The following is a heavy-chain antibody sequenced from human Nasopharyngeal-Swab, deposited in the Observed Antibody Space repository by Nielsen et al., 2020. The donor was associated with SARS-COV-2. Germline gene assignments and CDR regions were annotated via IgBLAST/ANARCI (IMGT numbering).Heavy chain of an antibody. D-gene: IGHD2-2*01. J-gene: IGHJ6*02. CDR1: GFTFSSYW. CDR2: INSDGSST. V-gene: IGHV3-74*01. Sequence: GESLKISCAASGFTFSSYWMHWVRQAPGKGLVWVSRINSDGSSTSYADSVKGRFTISRDNAKNTLYLQMNSLRAEETAVYYCARDVCSSTSCYYWGYYGMDVWGQGTTVTVSS. CDR3: ARDVCSSTSCYYWGYYGMDV.